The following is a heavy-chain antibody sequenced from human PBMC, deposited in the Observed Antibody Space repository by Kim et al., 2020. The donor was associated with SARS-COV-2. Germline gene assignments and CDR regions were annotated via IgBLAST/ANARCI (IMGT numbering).Heavy chain of an antibody. CDR2: TA. J-gene: IGHJ4*02. D-gene: IGHD4-17*01. Sequence: TANYAQKFQSRVTITADESTSTAYMELSSLRSEDTAVYYCAYYGDYFFDYWGQGTLVTVSS. CDR3: AYYGDYFFDY. V-gene: IGHV1-69*01.